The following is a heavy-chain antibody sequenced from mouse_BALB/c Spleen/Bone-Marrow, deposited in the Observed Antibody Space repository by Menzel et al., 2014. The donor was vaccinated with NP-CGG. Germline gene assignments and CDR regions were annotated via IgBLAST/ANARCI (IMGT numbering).Heavy chain of an antibody. V-gene: IGHV1-81*01. CDR2: IYPGSGST. D-gene: IGHD1-1*01. CDR1: GYTFTDYV. Sequence: QVQLQQPGPELVKPGASVKMSCKASGYTFTDYVISWVKQRTGQGLEWIGEIYPGSGSTYYNEKFKGKATLTADKSSNTAYMQLSSLTSEDSAVYFCARGGGYGSSWFAYWRQGTLVTVSA. CDR3: ARGGGYGSSWFAY. J-gene: IGHJ3*01.